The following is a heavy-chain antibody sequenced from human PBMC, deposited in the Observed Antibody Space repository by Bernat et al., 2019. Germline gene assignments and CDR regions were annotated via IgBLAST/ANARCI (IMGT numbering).Heavy chain of an antibody. Sequence: QVQLQQWGAGLLKPSETLSLTCAVYGGSFSGYYWSWIRQPPGKGLEWIGEINHSGRTNYNPSLKSRVTISVDTSKNQFSLKLSSVTAADTAVYYCARGRGYCSSTSCYRRREDYYGMDVWGQGTTVTVSS. CDR2: INHSGRT. CDR1: GGSFSGYY. J-gene: IGHJ6*02. D-gene: IGHD2-2*02. CDR3: ARGRGYCSSTSCYRRREDYYGMDV. V-gene: IGHV4-34*01.